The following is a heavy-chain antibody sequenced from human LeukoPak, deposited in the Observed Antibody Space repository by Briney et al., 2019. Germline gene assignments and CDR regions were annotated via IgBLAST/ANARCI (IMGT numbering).Heavy chain of an antibody. Sequence: GGTLRLSCAASGFTFSSYGMSWVRQAPGKGLEWVSAISGSGGSTYYADSVKGRFTISRDNSKNTLYLQMNSLRAEDTAVYHCAKDGTLNEVHDYWGQGTLVTVSS. J-gene: IGHJ4*02. CDR1: GFTFSSYG. V-gene: IGHV3-23*01. D-gene: IGHD1-1*01. CDR2: ISGSGGST. CDR3: AKDGTLNEVHDY.